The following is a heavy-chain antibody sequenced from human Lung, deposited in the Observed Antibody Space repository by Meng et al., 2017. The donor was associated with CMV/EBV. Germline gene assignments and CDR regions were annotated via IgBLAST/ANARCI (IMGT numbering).Heavy chain of an antibody. J-gene: IGHJ4*02. D-gene: IGHD2-15*01. V-gene: IGHV1-18*01. Sequence: VPQLHFVPVLKKSGASVRVSCKASGYTFGSYGICWVRQAPGQGLEWMGWFVNYVDTYPAPKFQGRVTMTTDTHTNTAFMELRSLTSDDTAVYYCASGTPGRSYCDYWGQGTLVTVSS. CDR2: FVNYVDT. CDR1: GYTFGSYG. CDR3: ASGTPGRSYCDY.